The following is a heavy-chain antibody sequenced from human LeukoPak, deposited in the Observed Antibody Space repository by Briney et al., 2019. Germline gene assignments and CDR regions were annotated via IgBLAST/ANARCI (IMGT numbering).Heavy chain of an antibody. D-gene: IGHD3-9*01. CDR3: AKGRWGLTINNFDI. Sequence: PGGSLRLYCEASGFTFSSYAMGWVRQAPGKGLEWVSVTSESGGSTHYADSVKGRFTIYRDNSKNTLYLQMNSLGGEDTAVYYCAKGRWGLTINNFDIWGQGRMVTVSS. J-gene: IGHJ3*02. CDR2: TSESGGST. CDR1: GFTFSSYA. V-gene: IGHV3-23*01.